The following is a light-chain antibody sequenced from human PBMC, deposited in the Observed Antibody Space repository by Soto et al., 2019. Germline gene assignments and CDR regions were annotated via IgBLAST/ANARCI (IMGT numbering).Light chain of an antibody. Sequence: DIVMTQTPLSLPVTPGEPASISCRSTLTLLDSDDGNTYLDWYLQRPGQSPQLRIYTLSFRASGVPDRFSGCGSGTDFSLKISIVEGEDVCVYYFTPRTELPFSFGQGSKREIK. CDR3: TPRTELPFS. J-gene: IGKJ2*01. V-gene: IGKV2-40*01. CDR2: TLS. CDR1: LTLLDSDDGNTY.